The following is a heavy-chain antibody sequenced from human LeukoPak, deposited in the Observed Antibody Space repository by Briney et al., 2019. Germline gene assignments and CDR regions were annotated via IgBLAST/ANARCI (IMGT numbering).Heavy chain of an antibody. D-gene: IGHD2-15*01. CDR2: MNPNSGNT. V-gene: IGHV1-8*02. CDR1: GYTFSSYD. Sequence: ASVKVSCKASGYTFSSYDINWVRQATGQGLEWMGWMNPNSGNTGYAQKFQGRVTMTRNTSISTAYMELSSLRSEDTAVYYCARAGGYCGRISCPYYFDYWGQGSLVAVSS. J-gene: IGHJ4*02. CDR3: ARAGGYCGRISCPYYFDY.